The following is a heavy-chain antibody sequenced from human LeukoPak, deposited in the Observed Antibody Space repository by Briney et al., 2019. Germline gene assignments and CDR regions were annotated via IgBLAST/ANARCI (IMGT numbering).Heavy chain of an antibody. Sequence: GVSVKVSCKASGYTFTGYYMHWVRQAPGQGLEWMGWINPNSGGTNYAQKFQGRVTMTRDTSISTAYMELSRLRSDDTAVYYCARAAAGTGGYFDYWGQGTLVTVSS. D-gene: IGHD6-13*01. CDR2: INPNSGGT. CDR1: GYTFTGYY. V-gene: IGHV1-2*02. J-gene: IGHJ4*02. CDR3: ARAAAGTGGYFDY.